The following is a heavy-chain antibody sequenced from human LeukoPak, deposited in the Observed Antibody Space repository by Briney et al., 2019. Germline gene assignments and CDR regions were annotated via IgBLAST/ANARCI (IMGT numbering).Heavy chain of an antibody. D-gene: IGHD6-19*01. Sequence: PSETLSLTCAVYGGSFSGYYWSWIRQPPGKGLEWIGEINHSGSTNYNPSLKSRVTISVDTSKNQFSLKLSSVTAADTAVYYCASSSGWLYFDYWGQGTLVTVSS. V-gene: IGHV4-34*01. CDR3: ASSSGWLYFDY. CDR1: GGSFSGYY. J-gene: IGHJ4*02. CDR2: INHSGST.